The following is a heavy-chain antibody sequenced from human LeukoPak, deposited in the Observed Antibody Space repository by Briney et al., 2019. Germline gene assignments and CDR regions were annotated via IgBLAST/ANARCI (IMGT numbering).Heavy chain of an antibody. CDR3: ARDSTVRLVDY. D-gene: IGHD6-6*01. CDR2: ISSSSYI. V-gene: IGHV3-21*01. Sequence: PGGSLRLSCAASGFTFSSYSMNWVRQAPGKGLEWVSSISSSSYIYYADSVKGRFTISRDNAKNSLYLQMNSLRAEDTAVYYCARDSTVRLVDYWGQGTLVTVSS. J-gene: IGHJ4*02. CDR1: GFTFSSYS.